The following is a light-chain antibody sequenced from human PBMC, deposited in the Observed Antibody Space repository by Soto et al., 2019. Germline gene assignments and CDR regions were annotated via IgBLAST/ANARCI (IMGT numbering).Light chain of an antibody. CDR2: GAS. Sequence: EIVIAEAPATLSVSPGERATLSCRASQSVSSNLAWYQQKPGQAPRLLIYGASTRATGIPARFSGSGSGTEFSLTISSLQSEDFAVYYSQQYGSSGTFGQGTRLEIK. V-gene: IGKV3-15*01. CDR1: QSVSSN. J-gene: IGKJ5*01. CDR3: QQYGSSGT.